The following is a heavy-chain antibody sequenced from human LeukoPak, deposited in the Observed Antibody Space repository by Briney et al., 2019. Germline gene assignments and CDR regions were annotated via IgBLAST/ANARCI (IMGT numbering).Heavy chain of an antibody. J-gene: IGHJ4*02. Sequence: PGGSLRLSCAASGFTSSSYSMNWVRQAPGKGLEWVSSISSSSTYIYYADSVKGRFTISRDNAKNSLYLQMNSLRAEDTAVYYCARDLNGSGTLDYWGQGTLVTVSS. D-gene: IGHD1-14*01. V-gene: IGHV3-21*01. CDR3: ARDLNGSGTLDY. CDR2: ISSSSTYI. CDR1: GFTSSSYS.